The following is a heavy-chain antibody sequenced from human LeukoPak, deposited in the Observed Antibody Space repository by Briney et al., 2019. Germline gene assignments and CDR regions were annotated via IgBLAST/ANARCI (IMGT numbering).Heavy chain of an antibody. CDR1: GFLLSRYS. J-gene: IGHJ4*02. D-gene: IGHD1-1*01. CDR3: ATDDSWNDC. V-gene: IGHV3-21*01. Sequence: GGSQGLYCAVAGFLLSRYSMMWDRQAPRKGGESFLSISSSSTYIYYADSVKGRFTISRNNAKNSLFLQMNSLRAEDTAVYYCATDDSWNDCWGQGTLLTVSS. CDR2: ISSSSTYI.